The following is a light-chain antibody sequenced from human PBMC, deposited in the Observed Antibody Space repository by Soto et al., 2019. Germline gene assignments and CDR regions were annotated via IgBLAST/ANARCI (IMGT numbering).Light chain of an antibody. CDR3: QLWSSSSDYYV. V-gene: IGLV3-21*02. CDR2: DDS. Sequence: SYELTQPPSVIVAPGQTATITCGGDNIGSESVHWYQQKPGQAPVLVVYDDSDRPSGIPERFSGSNSGNTATLTISRAEAGDEADYYCQLWSSSSDYYVFGPGTKVTVL. J-gene: IGLJ1*01. CDR1: NIGSES.